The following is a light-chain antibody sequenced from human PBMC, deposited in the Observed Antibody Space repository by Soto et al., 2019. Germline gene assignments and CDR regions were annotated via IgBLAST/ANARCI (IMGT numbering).Light chain of an antibody. Sequence: QSVLTQPASVSASPGQSITISCTGTSNNIGDYNYVSWYQHHPGKAPKLVIFEVNNRPSGVSNRFSGSKSSNTASLTISGLQVEDEADYYCSSYTRSNPWVFGGGTKLTVL. CDR3: SSYTRSNPWV. CDR2: EVN. J-gene: IGLJ3*02. CDR1: SNNIGDYNY. V-gene: IGLV2-14*01.